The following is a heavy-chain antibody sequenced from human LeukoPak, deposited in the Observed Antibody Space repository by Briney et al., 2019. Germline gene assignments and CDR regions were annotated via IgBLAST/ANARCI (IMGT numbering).Heavy chain of an antibody. J-gene: IGHJ4*02. CDR3: PRGGRVAAADY. D-gene: IGHD6-13*01. V-gene: IGHV4-34*01. CDR2: INHSGST. CDR1: GGSFSGYY. Sequence: SETLSLTCAVYGGSFSGYYWSWIRQPPGKGLEWIGEINHSGSTNYNPSLKSRVTISVDTSKNQFSLKLSSVTAADTAVYYCPRGGRVAAADYWGQGTLVTVSS.